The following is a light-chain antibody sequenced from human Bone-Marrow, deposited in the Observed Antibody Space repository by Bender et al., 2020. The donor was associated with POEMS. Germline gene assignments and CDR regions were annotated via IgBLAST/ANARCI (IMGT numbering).Light chain of an antibody. CDR1: VIGRNP. CDR3: STWDDRLNAWL. CDR2: ADD. V-gene: IGLV1-44*01. J-gene: IGLJ3*02. Sequence: QSGLTRPPSASGTPGQRVTIPSSGGVIGRNPINWNQQLRGTAPRLFSYADDRRPSGVPNRFSASKSGSSASLSISGLQSEDAADYYCSTWDDRLNAWLFGGGTKLTVL.